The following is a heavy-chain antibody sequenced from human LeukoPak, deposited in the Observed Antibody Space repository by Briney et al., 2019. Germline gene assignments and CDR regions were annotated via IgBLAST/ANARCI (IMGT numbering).Heavy chain of an antibody. CDR1: GSSVRGNY. D-gene: IGHD3-10*01. Sequence: GGSLRLSCAVSGSSVRGNYMSWVRQAPGKGLQWVSIIYSGESTHYADSVKGRFTISRDHSKNTLYLQMNRLRAEDTAVYYCAREGAYGSGSYEHWGQGTLVIVAS. CDR2: IYSGEST. V-gene: IGHV3-53*01. J-gene: IGHJ4*02. CDR3: AREGAYGSGSYEH.